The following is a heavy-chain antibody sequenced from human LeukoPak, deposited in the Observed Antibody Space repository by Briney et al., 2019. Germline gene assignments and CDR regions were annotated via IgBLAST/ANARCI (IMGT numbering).Heavy chain of an antibody. Sequence: GGSLRLSCSASGFTFNRYGMHWVRQATGKGLEYVAAINSNGGRTYYADSVKGRFTTSTDNRKNPLFLQMRSLRVEDTAVYYCVKDPYYDNSGYYSGAFDYWGQGTLVTVSS. CDR3: VKDPYYDNSGYYSGAFDY. J-gene: IGHJ4*02. D-gene: IGHD3-22*01. CDR2: INSNGGRT. CDR1: GFTFNRYG. V-gene: IGHV3-64D*06.